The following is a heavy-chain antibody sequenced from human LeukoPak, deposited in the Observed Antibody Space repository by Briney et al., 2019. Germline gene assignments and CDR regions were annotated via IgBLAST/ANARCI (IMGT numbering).Heavy chain of an antibody. J-gene: IGHJ4*02. Sequence: SETLSLTCTVSGGSISSGGYYWSWIRQHPGKGLGWIGYIYYSGSTYYNPSLKSRVTISVDTSKNQFSLKLSSVTAADTAVYYCARATMIVPLDYWGQGTLVTVSS. CDR2: IYYSGST. CDR1: GGSISSGGYY. V-gene: IGHV4-31*03. CDR3: ARATMIVPLDY. D-gene: IGHD3-22*01.